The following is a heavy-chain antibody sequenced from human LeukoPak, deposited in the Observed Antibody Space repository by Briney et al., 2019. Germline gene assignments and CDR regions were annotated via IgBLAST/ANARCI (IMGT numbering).Heavy chain of an antibody. Sequence: GGSLRLSSVASGFSFNNYRMTWVRQAPGKGLEWVANIKQDGSEKQYVDSVKGRFAISRDNAKKSLYLQINTLRAEDTAVYYCVRGPHIAATSYWGQGTLVTVSS. J-gene: IGHJ4*02. CDR2: IKQDGSEK. CDR3: VRGPHIAATSY. D-gene: IGHD6-25*01. V-gene: IGHV3-7*03. CDR1: GFSFNNYR.